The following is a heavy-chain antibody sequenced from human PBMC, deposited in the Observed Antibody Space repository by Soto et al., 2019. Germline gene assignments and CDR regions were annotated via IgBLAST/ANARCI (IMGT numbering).Heavy chain of an antibody. CDR1: GFSLRNYA. Sequence: GGSLRLACAACGFSLRNYAMNWVRQAPGKGLEWVSAISNSFSDGNTHYADSVKGRFTISRDNDKNTVFLEMNRLRADDTAVYYCAKVFSPEGGNCFEYCGQGTLGTVSS. CDR3: AKVFSPEGGNCFEY. V-gene: IGHV3-23*01. CDR2: ISNSFSDGNT. J-gene: IGHJ4*02.